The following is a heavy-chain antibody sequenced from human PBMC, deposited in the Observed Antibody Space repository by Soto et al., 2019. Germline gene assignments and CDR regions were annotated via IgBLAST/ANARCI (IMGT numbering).Heavy chain of an antibody. CDR3: ASVQQGCSGPNCYGRIAEYFYH. CDR2: INPNTGDT. Sequence: ASVKVSCKASGYTFTDYYIHWVRQAPGQGLEWMGWINPNTGDTNYAQEFQGRVTMTRDTSISTAYMELSSLRSDDTAVYYCASVQQGCSGPNCYGRIAEYFYHWGQGTLVTVSS. J-gene: IGHJ1*01. V-gene: IGHV1-2*02. D-gene: IGHD2-2*01. CDR1: GYTFTDYY.